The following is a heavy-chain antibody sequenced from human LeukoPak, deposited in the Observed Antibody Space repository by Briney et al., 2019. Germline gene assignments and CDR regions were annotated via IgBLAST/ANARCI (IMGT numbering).Heavy chain of an antibody. CDR1: GFTFSSYA. CDR2: ISSNGGST. J-gene: IGHJ4*02. D-gene: IGHD1-7*01. Sequence: GGSLRLSCAASGFTFSSYAMHWVRQAPGKGLEYVSAISSNGGSTYYANSVKGRFTISRDNSKNTLYLQMCSLRAEDMAVYYCARADSELSPISFDYWGQGTLVTVSS. CDR3: ARADSELSPISFDY. V-gene: IGHV3-64*01.